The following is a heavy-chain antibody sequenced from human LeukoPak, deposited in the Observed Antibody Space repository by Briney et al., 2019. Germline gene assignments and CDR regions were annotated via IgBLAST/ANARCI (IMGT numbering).Heavy chain of an antibody. Sequence: PSQTLSLACTVSGGSISSGGHYWSWIRQHPGKGLEWIGYIYYSGSTYYNPSLKSRVTISVDTSKNQFSLKLSSVTAADTAVYYCARLESYSGSYTRYYFALWGQGTLVTVSS. D-gene: IGHD1-26*01. CDR1: GGSISSGGHY. V-gene: IGHV4-31*03. J-gene: IGHJ4*02. CDR3: ARLESYSGSYTRYYFAL. CDR2: IYYSGST.